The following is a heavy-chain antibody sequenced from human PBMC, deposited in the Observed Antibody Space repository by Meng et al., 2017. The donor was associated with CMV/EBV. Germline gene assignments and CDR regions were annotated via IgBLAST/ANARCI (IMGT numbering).Heavy chain of an antibody. CDR3: ARGLVTLRFLEWLPLDFDY. D-gene: IGHD3-3*01. V-gene: IGHV3-30*04. CDR1: GFTFSSYA. J-gene: IGHJ4*02. Sequence: GGSLRLSCAASGFTFSSYAMHWVRQAPGKGLGWVAGISYDGSNKYYADSVKGRLTISRDKSKNTLYLQMNSLRAEDTAVYYCARGLVTLRFLEWLPLDFDYWGQGTLVTVSS. CDR2: ISYDGSNK.